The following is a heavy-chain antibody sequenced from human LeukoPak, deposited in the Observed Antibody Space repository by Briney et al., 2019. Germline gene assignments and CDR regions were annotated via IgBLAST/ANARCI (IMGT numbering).Heavy chain of an antibody. J-gene: IGHJ4*02. CDR1: GGTFSSYA. Sequence: ASVKVSCKASGGTFSSYAISWVRQAPGQGLEWMGRIIPILGIANYAQKFQGRVTITADKSTSTAYMELSSLRSEDTAVYCCASLSGSLNYWGQGTLVTVSS. CDR3: ASLSGSLNY. V-gene: IGHV1-69*04. CDR2: IIPILGIA. D-gene: IGHD1-26*01.